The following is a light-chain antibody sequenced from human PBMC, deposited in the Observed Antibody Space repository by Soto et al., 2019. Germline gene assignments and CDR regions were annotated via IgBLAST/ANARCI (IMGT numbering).Light chain of an antibody. Sequence: EIVLTQSPGTLSLSPGDRATLSCRASQSTSTSYLAWYQHKPGQAPRLIIYGTSSRATGIPDRFSGSGSETDFSLTITRLEPEDFVVYYCQQYDSSPSWTFGQGTKLEIK. CDR2: GTS. CDR3: QQYDSSPSWT. V-gene: IGKV3-20*01. CDR1: QSTSTSY. J-gene: IGKJ2*02.